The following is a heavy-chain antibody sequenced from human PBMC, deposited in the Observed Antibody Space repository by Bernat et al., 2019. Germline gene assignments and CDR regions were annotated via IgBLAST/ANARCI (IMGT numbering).Heavy chain of an antibody. J-gene: IGHJ4*02. CDR3: AREGVTAAGNGGFDY. D-gene: IGHD6-13*01. V-gene: IGHV3-21*01. CDR1: GFSFSTYA. Sequence: EGQVVESGGGLVKPGESLRLSCAASGFSFSTYAMNWVRQAPGKGLEWVSSISSSGSFILYADSVKGRFTISRDNAKNSVYLQMNSLRAEDTAVYYCAREGVTAAGNGGFDYWGQGTLVTVSS. CDR2: ISSSGSFI.